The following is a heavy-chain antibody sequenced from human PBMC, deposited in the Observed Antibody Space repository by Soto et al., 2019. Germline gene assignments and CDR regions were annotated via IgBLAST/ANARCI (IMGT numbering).Heavy chain of an antibody. CDR2: INAGNGNT. CDR1: GGTFTSYA. Sequence: ASVKVSCKASGGTFTSYAMHWVRQAPGQRLEWMGWINAGNGNTKYSQKFQGRVTITRDTSASTAHMELRSLRSDDTAVYYCAREGQAPYYYYGMDVWGQGTAVTVSS. CDR3: AREGQAPYYYYGMDV. J-gene: IGHJ6*02. V-gene: IGHV1-3*01.